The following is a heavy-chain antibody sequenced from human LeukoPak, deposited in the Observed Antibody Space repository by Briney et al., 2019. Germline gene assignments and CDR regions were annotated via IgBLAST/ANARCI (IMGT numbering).Heavy chain of an antibody. CDR2: INHSGST. Sequence: SETLSLTCAVSGGSISSNSYYWSWIRQPPGKGLEWIGEINHSGSTNYNPSLKSRVIISVDTSKNQFSLKLSSVTAADTAVYYCASRKTGVGATSLGPHWGQGTLVTVSS. CDR3: ASRKTGVGATSLGPH. D-gene: IGHD1-26*01. J-gene: IGHJ4*02. V-gene: IGHV4-39*07. CDR1: GGSISSNSYY.